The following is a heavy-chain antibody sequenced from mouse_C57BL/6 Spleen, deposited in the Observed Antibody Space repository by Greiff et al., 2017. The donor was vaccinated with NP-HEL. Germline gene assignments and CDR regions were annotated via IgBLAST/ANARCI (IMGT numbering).Heavy chain of an antibody. D-gene: IGHD2-4*01. J-gene: IGHJ1*03. CDR1: GYTFTSYW. CDR3: ARNDYGYWYFDV. CDR2: INPSNGGT. Sequence: QVQLQQSGTELVKPGASVKLSCKASGYTFTSYWMHWVKQRPGQGLEWIGNINPSNGGTNYNEKFKSKATLTVDKSSSTAYMQLSSLTSEDSAVYYCARNDYGYWYFDVWGTGTTVTVSS. V-gene: IGHV1-53*01.